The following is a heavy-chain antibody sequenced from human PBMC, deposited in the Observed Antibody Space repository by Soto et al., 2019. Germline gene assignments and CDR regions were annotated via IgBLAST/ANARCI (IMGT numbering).Heavy chain of an antibody. V-gene: IGHV4-39*01. J-gene: IGHJ4*02. Sequence: QVQLQESGPHLVKSSETLSLTCTVSGGSISSSAYYWGWLRQPPVKGLERIGTIYYSGSTYYNPSLRSRVTMPIDTSKNQCSLDVISVTAADTAVYYCARHPTEYSIDYWGQGTLVTVS. CDR3: ARHPTEYSIDY. CDR1: GGSISSSAYY. D-gene: IGHD5-18*01. CDR2: IYYSGST.